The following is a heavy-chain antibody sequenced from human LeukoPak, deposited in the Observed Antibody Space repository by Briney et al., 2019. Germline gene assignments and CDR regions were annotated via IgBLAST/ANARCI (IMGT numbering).Heavy chain of an antibody. V-gene: IGHV3-23*01. CDR1: GFTFSSYA. Sequence: GGSLRLSCAASGFTFSSYAMSWVRQAPGKGLERVSAISGSGGSTYYADSVKGRFTISRDNSKNTLYLQMNSLRAEDTAVYYCAKDDSVLWFGELLYRFDYRGQGTLVTVSS. D-gene: IGHD3-10*01. CDR2: ISGSGGST. J-gene: IGHJ4*02. CDR3: AKDDSVLWFGELLYRFDY.